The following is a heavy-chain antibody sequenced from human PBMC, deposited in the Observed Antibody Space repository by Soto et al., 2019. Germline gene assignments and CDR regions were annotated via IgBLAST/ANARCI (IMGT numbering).Heavy chain of an antibody. D-gene: IGHD3-16*02. J-gene: IGHJ4*02. V-gene: IGHV3-23*01. CDR2: ISGSGGST. Sequence: GGSLRLSCAASGFTFSSYAMSWVRQAPGKGLEWVSAISGSGGSTYYADSVKGRFTISRDNSKNTLYLQMNSLRAEDTAVYYCAKDPSDYDYIWGSYRPNHFDYWGKGTLDTVSS. CDR3: AKDPSDYDYIWGSYRPNHFDY. CDR1: GFTFSSYA.